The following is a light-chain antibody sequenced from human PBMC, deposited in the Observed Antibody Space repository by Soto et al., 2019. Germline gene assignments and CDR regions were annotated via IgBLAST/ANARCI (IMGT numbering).Light chain of an antibody. V-gene: IGKV3-11*01. CDR3: QQRSKWPIT. CDR1: QSVSTY. Sequence: EIVLTQSPATLSLSPGGIAALSCRASQSVSTYLAWYQQKPGQAPRLFIYDASNRATGIPARFSGSGSGTDFTLTISSLEPEDFAVYYCQQRSKWPITFGQGTRLEIK. J-gene: IGKJ5*01. CDR2: DAS.